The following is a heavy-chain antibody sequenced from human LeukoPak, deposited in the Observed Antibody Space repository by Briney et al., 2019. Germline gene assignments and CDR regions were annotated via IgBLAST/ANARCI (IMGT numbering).Heavy chain of an antibody. CDR1: GHTFTGYY. J-gene: IGHJ4*02. V-gene: IGHV1-2*02. CDR2: INPNSGGT. Sequence: ASVKVSCKASGHTFTGYYMHWVRQAPGQGLEWMGWINPNSGGTNYAQKFQGRVTMTRDTSISTAYMELSRLRSDDTAVYYCARDPGDYDIFTGYYRGMSYYFDYWGQGTLVTVSS. D-gene: IGHD3-9*01. CDR3: ARDPGDYDIFTGYYRGMSYYFDY.